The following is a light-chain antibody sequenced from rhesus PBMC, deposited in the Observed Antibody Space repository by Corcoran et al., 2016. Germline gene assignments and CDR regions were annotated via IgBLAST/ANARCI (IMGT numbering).Light chain of an antibody. CDR2: GNT. Sequence: SSGLTQEPALSVALGHTVRITCQGDSLKTYYAAWYQQKPGQVPVLVIYGNTNRPSGIPGRFSGSWSGDTGSLTITGAQVEDEADYYCGSWDNSGNHYIFGAGTRLTVL. V-gene: IGLV3S11*01. J-gene: IGLJ1*01. CDR1: SLKTYY. CDR3: GSWDNSGNHYI.